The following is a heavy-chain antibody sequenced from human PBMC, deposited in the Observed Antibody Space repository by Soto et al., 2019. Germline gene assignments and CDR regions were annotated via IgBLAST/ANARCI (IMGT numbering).Heavy chain of an antibody. D-gene: IGHD3-3*01. CDR1: GYTFTSYG. CDR2: ISAYNGNT. V-gene: IGHV1-18*01. CDR3: ARLTGYYDFWSGYYTADYYYYGMDV. J-gene: IGHJ6*02. Sequence: QVQLVQSGAEVKKPGASVKVSGKASGYTFTSYGISWVRQAPGQGLEWMGWISAYNGNTNYAQKLQGRVTMTTDIATSTAYMELRSLRSDDTAVYYCARLTGYYDFWSGYYTADYYYYGMDVWGQGTTVTVSS.